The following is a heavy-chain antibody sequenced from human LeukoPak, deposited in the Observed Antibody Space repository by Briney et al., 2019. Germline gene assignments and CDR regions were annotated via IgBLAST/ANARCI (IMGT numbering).Heavy chain of an antibody. CDR3: SRHIGGGIEDMDV. CDR1: GGSIGTYY. V-gene: IGHV4-4*09. D-gene: IGHD3-16*02. J-gene: IGHJ6*03. Sequence: PSETLSLTCTVSGGSIGTYYWSWIRQSPGKGLEWIGYIYVTGSSRFTPYLQSRLTISVDASRVHFFLKLSSVTAAVTAVYYCSRHIGGGIEDMDVWGKGTKVTVSS. CDR2: IYVTGSS.